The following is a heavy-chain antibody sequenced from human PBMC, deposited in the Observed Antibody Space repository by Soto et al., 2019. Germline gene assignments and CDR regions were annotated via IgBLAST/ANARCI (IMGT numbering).Heavy chain of an antibody. CDR1: GGTFSSYA. J-gene: IGHJ5*02. CDR3: ARDLPGMATPYSGFDP. D-gene: IGHD5-12*01. V-gene: IGHV1-69*13. Sequence: ASVKVSCKASGGTFSSYAISWVRQAPGQGLEWMGGIITIFGTANYAQKFQGRVTITADESTSTAYMELSSLRSEDTAVYYCARDLPGMATPYSGFDPWGQGTLVTVSS. CDR2: IITIFGTA.